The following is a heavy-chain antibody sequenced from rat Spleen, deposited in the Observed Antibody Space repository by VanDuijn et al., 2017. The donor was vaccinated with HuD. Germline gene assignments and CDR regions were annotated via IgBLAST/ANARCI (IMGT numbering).Heavy chain of an antibody. Sequence: EVQLQESGPGLVKPSQSLSLTCSVTGYSITSSYRWNWIRKFPGNKLEWMGYINNAGSTNYNPSLKSRISITRDTSKNQFFLQLNSVTTEDTATYYCTRGPTRFDYWGQGVMVTVSS. J-gene: IGHJ2*01. CDR2: INNAGST. V-gene: IGHV3-3*01. CDR1: GYSITSSYR. D-gene: IGHD1-10*01. CDR3: TRGPTRFDY.